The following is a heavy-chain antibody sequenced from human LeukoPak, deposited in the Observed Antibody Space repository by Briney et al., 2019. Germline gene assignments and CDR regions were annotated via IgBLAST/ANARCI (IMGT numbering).Heavy chain of an antibody. D-gene: IGHD6-19*01. CDR1: GFTFSSYA. CDR2: ISGSGGST. Sequence: PGGSLRLSCAASGFTFSSYAMSWVRQAPGKGLEWVSAISGSGGSTYYADSVKGRFTISRDNSKNTLYLQMNSLRAEDTAVYYCARYSSGWYNFDYWGQGTLDTVSS. J-gene: IGHJ4*02. V-gene: IGHV3-23*01. CDR3: ARYSSGWYNFDY.